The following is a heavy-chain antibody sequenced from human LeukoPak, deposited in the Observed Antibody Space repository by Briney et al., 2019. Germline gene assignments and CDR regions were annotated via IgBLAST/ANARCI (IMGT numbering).Heavy chain of an antibody. CDR1: GYSISSGYY. Sequence: PSETLSLTCTVSGYSISSGYYWGWIRQPPGKGLEWIGSIYHSGSTYYNPSLKSRVTISVDTSKNQFSLKLSSVTAADTAVYYCARAYSGSYRTDYWGQGTLVTVSS. J-gene: IGHJ4*02. V-gene: IGHV4-38-2*02. CDR3: ARAYSGSYRTDY. CDR2: IYHSGST. D-gene: IGHD1-26*01.